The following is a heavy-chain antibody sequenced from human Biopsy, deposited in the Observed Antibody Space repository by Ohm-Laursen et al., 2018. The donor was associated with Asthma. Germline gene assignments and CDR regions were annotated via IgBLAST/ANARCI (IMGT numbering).Heavy chain of an antibody. CDR2: VYWTGST. D-gene: IGHD6-19*01. V-gene: IGHV4-59*07. CDR3: VRAVRNEQWLAPFDY. Sequence: SDTLSLTCSVYGGSIRSFSWSWIRQSPEKGLEWMGYVYWTGSTNYNPSLKSRITKSVDTSKNRKFLELTSVTAADTAIYYCVRAVRNEQWLAPFDYWGQGTTVTVS. J-gene: IGHJ4*03. CDR1: GGSIRSFS.